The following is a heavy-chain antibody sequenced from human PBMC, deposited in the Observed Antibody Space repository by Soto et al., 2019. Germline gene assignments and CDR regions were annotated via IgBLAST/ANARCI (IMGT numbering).Heavy chain of an antibody. J-gene: IGHJ4*02. CDR3: ARGGSITSRGFDY. D-gene: IGHD6-6*01. CDR1: GFTFRGYW. Sequence: GGSLRLSCASSGFTFRGYWMHWVRQAPGKGLVWVSRLNGDGSSTTYADSVKGRFTISRDNAKNTLYLQMNSLRAEDTAVYYCARGGSITSRGFDYWGQGALVT. V-gene: IGHV3-74*01. CDR2: LNGDGSST.